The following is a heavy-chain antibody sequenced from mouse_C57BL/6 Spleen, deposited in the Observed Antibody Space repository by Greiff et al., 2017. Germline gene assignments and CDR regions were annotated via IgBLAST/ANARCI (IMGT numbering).Heavy chain of an antibody. V-gene: IGHV1-52*01. CDR1: GYTFTSYW. J-gene: IGHJ4*01. CDR3: ARVHCYGSSYGYYAMDC. CDR2: IDPSDSET. D-gene: IGHD1-1*01. Sequence: QVQLQQPGAELVRPGSSVKLSCKASGYTFTSYWMHWVKQRPIQGLEWIGNIDPSDSETPYNQKFKDKATLTVDKSSSTAYMQLSSLTSEDSAVYYCARVHCYGSSYGYYAMDCWGQGTSVTVSS.